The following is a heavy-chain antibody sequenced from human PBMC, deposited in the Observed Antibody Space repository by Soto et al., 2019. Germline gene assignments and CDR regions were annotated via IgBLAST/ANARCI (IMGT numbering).Heavy chain of an antibody. CDR3: ARAPAGYSSSWYDY. Sequence: PGGSLRLSCAASGFTFNSYDMHWVRQATGKGLEWVSAIGTAGDTYYPGSVKGRFTISRENAKNSLYLQMNSLRAEDTAVYYCARAPAGYSSSWYDYWGQGTLVTVSS. D-gene: IGHD6-13*01. CDR2: IGTAGDT. V-gene: IGHV3-13*01. J-gene: IGHJ4*02. CDR1: GFTFNSYD.